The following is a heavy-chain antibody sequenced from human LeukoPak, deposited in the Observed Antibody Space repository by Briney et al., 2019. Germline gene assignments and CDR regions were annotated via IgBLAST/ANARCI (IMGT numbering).Heavy chain of an antibody. CDR3: ARGGASIFGVVIIPHDAFDI. V-gene: IGHV3-30-3*01. D-gene: IGHD3-3*01. Sequence: GGSLRLSCAASGFTFSSYAMHWVRQAPGKGLEWVAVISYDGSNKYYADSVKGRFSISRDNSKNTLYLQMNSLRSEDTAVYYCARGGASIFGVVIIPHDAFDIWGQGTMVTVSS. CDR1: GFTFSSYA. J-gene: IGHJ3*02. CDR2: ISYDGSNK.